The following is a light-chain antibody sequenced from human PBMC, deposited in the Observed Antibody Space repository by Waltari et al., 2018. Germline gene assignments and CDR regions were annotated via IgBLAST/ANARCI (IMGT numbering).Light chain of an antibody. J-gene: IGKJ2*03. Sequence: ELTQSPDSLPVTLGERATINCKSSQSVLYRSNYKNYLAWFQQKPGQPPKLLIRWASTRESGVPDRFSGSGSDTDFTLTISSLQAEDMAVYYCQQYLTLPYSFGQGTKLEIK. CDR1: QSVLYRSNYKNY. V-gene: IGKV4-1*01. CDR2: WAS. CDR3: QQYLTLPYS.